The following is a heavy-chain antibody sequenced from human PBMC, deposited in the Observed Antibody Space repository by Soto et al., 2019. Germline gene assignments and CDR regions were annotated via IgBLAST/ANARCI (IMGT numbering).Heavy chain of an antibody. V-gene: IGHV1-69*04. CDR2: IIPNAAIA. CDR1: GYTFTSYG. J-gene: IGHJ2*01. CDR3: ARVGTTVTTYWYFDL. Sequence: SVKVSCKASGYTFTSYGISWVRQAPGQGLEWMGRIIPNAAIANYTQNFQGRVTITTDKSSTTAYMELSSLRSDDTAVYYCARVGTTVTTYWYFDLWGRGTLVTVSS. D-gene: IGHD4-17*01.